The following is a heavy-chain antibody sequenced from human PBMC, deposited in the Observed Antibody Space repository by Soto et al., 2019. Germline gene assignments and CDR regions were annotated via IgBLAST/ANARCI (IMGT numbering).Heavy chain of an antibody. J-gene: IGHJ6*02. CDR1: GFTFGDYA. V-gene: IGHV3-49*03. D-gene: IGHD3-10*01. CDR2: IRSKAYGGTT. Sequence: GGSLRLSCTASGFTFGDYAMSWFRQAPGKGLEWVGFIRSKAYGGTTEYAASVKGRFTISRDDSKSIAYLQMNSLKTEDTAVYYCTRDPDGPPPLKFTMVRGVIASGSYYYYGMDVWGQGTTVTVSS. CDR3: TRDPDGPPPLKFTMVRGVIASGSYYYYGMDV.